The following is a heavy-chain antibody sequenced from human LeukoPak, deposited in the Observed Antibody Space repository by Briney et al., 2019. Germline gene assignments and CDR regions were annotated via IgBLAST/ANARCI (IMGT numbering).Heavy chain of an antibody. CDR2: VSTSGLST. V-gene: IGHV3-23*01. Sequence: SGGSLSLSCAAAGFDFSNRGMSWVRQAPGKGLEWVSTVSTSGLSTYYTESVKGRFSISRDNSKKTLFLQMDSLKAEDTAVYFCAKHISTSPASAYDIWGQGTLVTVSS. CDR1: GFDFSNRG. D-gene: IGHD2/OR15-2a*01. J-gene: IGHJ3*02. CDR3: AKHISTSPASAYDI.